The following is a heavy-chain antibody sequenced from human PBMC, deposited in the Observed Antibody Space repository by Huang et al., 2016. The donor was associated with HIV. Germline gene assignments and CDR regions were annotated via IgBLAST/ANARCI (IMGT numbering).Heavy chain of an antibody. D-gene: IGHD6-13*01. CDR3: AKEIAVPGSRWFDP. CDR1: EFTFSDYA. Sequence: QVQLVESGGGVVQPGRSLRLSCAASEFTFSDYAMHWVPQAPGKVLEWLAVISYDGNYKNHADAVKGRFTISRDNSKNTLYLEMNSLRAEDTAVYFCAKEIAVPGSRWFDPWGQGTLVTVSS. J-gene: IGHJ5*02. V-gene: IGHV3-30*18. CDR2: ISYDGNYK.